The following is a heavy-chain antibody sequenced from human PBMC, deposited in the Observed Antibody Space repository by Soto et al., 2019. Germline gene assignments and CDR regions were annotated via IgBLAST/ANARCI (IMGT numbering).Heavy chain of an antibody. CDR2: IYYSRST. V-gene: IGHV4-39*01. D-gene: IGHD6-13*01. J-gene: IGHJ5*02. Sequence: QLQLQESGPGLVKPSETLSLTCTVSGGSISSSSYYWGWIRQPPGKGLEWIGSIYYSRSTYYNPSLKSRVTISVDTSKNQFSLKLSSVTAADTAVYYCSGGLDSWYWFDPWGQGTLVTVSS. CDR1: GGSISSSSYY. CDR3: SGGLDSWYWFDP.